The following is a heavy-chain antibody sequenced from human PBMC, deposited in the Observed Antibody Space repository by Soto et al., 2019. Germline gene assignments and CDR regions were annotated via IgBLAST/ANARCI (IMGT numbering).Heavy chain of an antibody. Sequence: SVEACCKASGYAFTDYSLQWVRHAPEQRLEWMGWINPASGKTKYSQKFQGRVTITRDTSASTAYMELSSLTSEDTALYYCARDLWLGESFRYYFDYWAQGTLVTVSS. V-gene: IGHV1-3*01. J-gene: IGHJ4*01. CDR3: ARDLWLGESFRYYFDY. CDR2: INPASGKT. CDR1: GYAFTDYS. D-gene: IGHD3-10*01.